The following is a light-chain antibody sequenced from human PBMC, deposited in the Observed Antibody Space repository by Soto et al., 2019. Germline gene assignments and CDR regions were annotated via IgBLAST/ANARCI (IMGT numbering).Light chain of an antibody. V-gene: IGKV1-39*01. Sequence: DIQMTQSPSSLSASVGDRPTISCRASQSISSDLNWYQQKPGKXYKXXIYAASTLQSGVPSRFSGSGSGTDLTITISSLQPEDFATYYCQQSYSTPRTFGQGTKVDIK. CDR1: QSISSD. J-gene: IGKJ1*01. CDR2: AAS. CDR3: QQSYSTPRT.